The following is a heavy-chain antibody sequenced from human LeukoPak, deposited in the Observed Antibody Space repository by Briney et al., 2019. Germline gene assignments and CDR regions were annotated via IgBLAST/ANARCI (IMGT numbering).Heavy chain of an antibody. CDR3: TRMYSESSSWALDY. CDR1: GLTFGDHA. V-gene: IGHV3-49*04. CDR2: IRSKPDGGTT. Sequence: GGSRRLSCTPSGLTFGDHAMSWVRQAPGQGLGWVGFIRSKPDGGTTEYAASVKGRFSISRDDSKSIAYLQMNSLKTEDTAVYYCTRMYSESSSWALDYWGQGTLVTVSS. J-gene: IGHJ4*02. D-gene: IGHD6-13*01.